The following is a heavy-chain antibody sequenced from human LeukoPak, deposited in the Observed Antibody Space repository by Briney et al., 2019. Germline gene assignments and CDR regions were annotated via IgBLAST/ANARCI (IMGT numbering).Heavy chain of an antibody. J-gene: IGHJ4*02. CDR2: ISAYNGNT. CDR1: GYIFTSYG. Sequence: ASVKVSCKASGYIFTSYGISWVRQAPGQGLEWMGWISAYNGNTNYAQKLQGRVTMTTDTSTSTAYMELRSLRSDDTAVYYCARDGLWYSTNRTFDYCGQGTLVTVSS. V-gene: IGHV1-18*01. D-gene: IGHD6-13*01. CDR3: ARDGLWYSTNRTFDY.